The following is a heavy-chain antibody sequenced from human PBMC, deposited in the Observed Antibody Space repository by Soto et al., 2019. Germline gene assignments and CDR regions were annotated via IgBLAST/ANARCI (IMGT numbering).Heavy chain of an antibody. Sequence: SETLSLTCTVSGGSISSGGYYWSWIRQHPGKGLEWIGYIYYSGSTYYNPSLKSRVTISVDTSKNQFSLKLSSVTAADTAVYYCARDTPDYYDSSGTFDYWGQGTLVTVS. V-gene: IGHV4-31*03. CDR2: IYYSGST. CDR3: ARDTPDYYDSSGTFDY. J-gene: IGHJ4*02. CDR1: GGSISSGGYY. D-gene: IGHD3-22*01.